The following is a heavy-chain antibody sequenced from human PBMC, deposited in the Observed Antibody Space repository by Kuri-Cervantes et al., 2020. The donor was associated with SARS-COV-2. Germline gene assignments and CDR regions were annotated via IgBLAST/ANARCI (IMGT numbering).Heavy chain of an antibody. Sequence: ESLKISCAVSGYSISSGYYWGWIRQPPGKGLEWIGSIYHSGSTYYNPSLKSRVTISVDTSKNQFSLKLSSVTAADTAVYYCARRLKDGPPDYRGQGTLVTVSS. CDR1: GYSISSGYY. CDR2: IYHSGST. V-gene: IGHV4-38-2*01. J-gene: IGHJ4*02. CDR3: ARRLKDGPPDY.